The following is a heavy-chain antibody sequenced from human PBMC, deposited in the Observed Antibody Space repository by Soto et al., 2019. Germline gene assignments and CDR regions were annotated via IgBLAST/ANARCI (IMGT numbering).Heavy chain of an antibody. Sequence: EVQLLESGGGLVQPGGSLRLSCAASGFTFSNYAMSWVRQAPGKGLEWVSVISGSGGNTQYADSVKGRFTISRDNSKNALQLEMKGRRVEDTAVYYWARGLRVVASAIDSWGQGTLVTVSS. J-gene: IGHJ4*02. CDR3: ARGLRVVASAIDS. D-gene: IGHD2-15*01. CDR1: GFTFSNYA. CDR2: ISGSGGNT. V-gene: IGHV3-23*01.